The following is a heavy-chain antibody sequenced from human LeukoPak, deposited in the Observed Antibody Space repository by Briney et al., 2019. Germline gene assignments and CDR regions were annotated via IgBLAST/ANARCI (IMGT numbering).Heavy chain of an antibody. V-gene: IGHV3-23*01. J-gene: IGHJ4*02. CDR3: AKGRYSSASGCDY. Sequence: GGSLRLSCAASGFTFSYYAMSWVRQAPGKGLEWVSAISGSGGSTYYADSVKGRFTISRDNSKNTLYLQMNSLRAEDTAIYYCAKGRYSSASGCDYWGQETLVTVSS. CDR1: GFTFSYYA. CDR2: ISGSGGST. D-gene: IGHD6-6*01.